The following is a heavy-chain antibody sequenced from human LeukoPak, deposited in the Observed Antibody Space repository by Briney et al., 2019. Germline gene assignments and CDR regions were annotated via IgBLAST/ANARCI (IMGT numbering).Heavy chain of an antibody. CDR3: ARSRPGTDFDY. Sequence: GGSLRLSCAASGFTFSSYSMTWVRQAPGKGLEWVSSISRSSSYIYYADSVKGRFTISRDNAKNSLYLQMNSLRAEDTAVYYCARSRPGTDFDYWGQGTLVTVSS. V-gene: IGHV3-21*01. J-gene: IGHJ4*02. CDR2: ISRSSSYI. D-gene: IGHD2-8*02. CDR1: GFTFSSYS.